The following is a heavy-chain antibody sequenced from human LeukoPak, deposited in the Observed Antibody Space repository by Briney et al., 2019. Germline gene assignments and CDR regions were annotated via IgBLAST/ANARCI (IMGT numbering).Heavy chain of an antibody. CDR2: IWYDGSNK. V-gene: IGHV3-33*01. J-gene: IGHJ4*02. Sequence: GGSLRLSCAASGFTFSSYGMHWVRQAPGKGLEWVAVIWYDGSNKYYADSVKGRFTISRDNSKNTLYLQMNSLRAKDTAVYYCARVGVYYDSSGYYYPPDYWGQGTLVTVSS. CDR1: GFTFSSYG. D-gene: IGHD3-22*01. CDR3: ARVGVYYDSSGYYYPPDY.